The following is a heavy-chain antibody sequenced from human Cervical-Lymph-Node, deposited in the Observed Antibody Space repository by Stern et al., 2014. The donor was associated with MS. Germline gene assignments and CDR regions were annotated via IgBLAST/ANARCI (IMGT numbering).Heavy chain of an antibody. CDR2: IYPDDSDT. CDR3: ALSGRTNWFDP. Sequence: VQLVQSGAEVKKPGESLKISCQGSGYRFFSHWIAWVRQKPGKGLELMGVIYPDDSDTRYCPSFQGQVTISVDKSISTTYLQWNSLKTSDTAIYYCALSGRTNWFDPWGQGTLVTVSS. CDR1: GYRFFSHW. D-gene: IGHD3-3*01. J-gene: IGHJ5*01. V-gene: IGHV5-51*03.